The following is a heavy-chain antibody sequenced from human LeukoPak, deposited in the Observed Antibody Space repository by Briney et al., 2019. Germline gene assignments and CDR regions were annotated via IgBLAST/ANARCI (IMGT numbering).Heavy chain of an antibody. D-gene: IGHD2-15*01. CDR1: GYTLTSYG. CDR2: ISAYNGNT. V-gene: IGHV1-18*01. Sequence: ASVKVSCKASGYTLTSYGISWVRQAPGQGLEWMGWISAYNGNTNYAQKLQGRVTMTTDTSTSTAYMELRSLRSDDTAVYYCARDYGDIVVVVAATGHDAFDIWGQGTMVTVSS. CDR3: ARDYGDIVVVVAATGHDAFDI. J-gene: IGHJ3*02.